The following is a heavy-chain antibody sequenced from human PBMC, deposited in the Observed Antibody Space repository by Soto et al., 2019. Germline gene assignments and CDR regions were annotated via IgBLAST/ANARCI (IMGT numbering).Heavy chain of an antibody. V-gene: IGHV1-69*08. D-gene: IGHD4-17*01. CDR2: IIPILGIA. Sequence: QVQLVQSGAEVKKPGSSVKVSCKASGGTFSSYTISWVRQAPGQGLEWMGRIIPILGIANYAQKFQGRVTITADKSTXXAXMXXSSLRSEDTAVYYCARDRWADYGDYVRGYYYGMDVWGQGTTVTVSS. CDR3: ARDRWADYGDYVRGYYYGMDV. CDR1: GGTFSSYT. J-gene: IGHJ6*02.